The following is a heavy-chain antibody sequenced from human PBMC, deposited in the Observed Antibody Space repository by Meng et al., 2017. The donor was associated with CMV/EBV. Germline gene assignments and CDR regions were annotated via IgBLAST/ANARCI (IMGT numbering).Heavy chain of an antibody. D-gene: IGHD3-9*01. Sequence: KVSCKGSGYSFTSYWNGWVRQMPGKGLEWMGIIYPGDSDTRYSPSFQGQVTISADKSISTAYLQWSSLKASDTAMYYCARRTYDILTGYYLDAFDIWGQGTMVTVSS. V-gene: IGHV5-51*01. J-gene: IGHJ3*02. CDR1: GYSFTSYW. CDR3: ARRTYDILTGYYLDAFDI. CDR2: IYPGDSDT.